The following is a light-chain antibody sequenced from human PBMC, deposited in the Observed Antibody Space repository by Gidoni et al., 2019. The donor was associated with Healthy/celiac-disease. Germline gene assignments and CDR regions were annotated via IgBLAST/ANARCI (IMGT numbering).Light chain of an antibody. CDR3: QQRSNWPPESLT. V-gene: IGKV3-11*01. Sequence: EIVLTHSPATLSLSPGVRATLSCSASQSVSSYLAWYQQKPGQAPRLLIYDESNRATGIPSRFSGIGSGTDCTLTISSLEPEDFAVYYCQQRSNWPPESLTFXGXTKVEIK. J-gene: IGKJ4*01. CDR1: QSVSSY. CDR2: DES.